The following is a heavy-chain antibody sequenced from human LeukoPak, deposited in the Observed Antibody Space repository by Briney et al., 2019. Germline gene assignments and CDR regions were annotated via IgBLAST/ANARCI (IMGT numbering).Heavy chain of an antibody. Sequence: ASVKVSCKASGYTFTSYYMHWVRQAPGQGLQWMGIIDPSGGSTGYAQKFQGRVTMTRDTSTSTVYMELSSLRSEDTAVYYCARRIGYGNYVTNWFDPWGRGTLVTVSS. CDR2: IDPSGGST. V-gene: IGHV1-46*01. D-gene: IGHD4-11*01. J-gene: IGHJ5*02. CDR3: ARRIGYGNYVTNWFDP. CDR1: GYTFTSYY.